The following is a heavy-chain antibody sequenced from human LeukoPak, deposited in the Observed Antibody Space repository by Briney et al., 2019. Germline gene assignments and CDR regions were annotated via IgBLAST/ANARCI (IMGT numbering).Heavy chain of an antibody. CDR1: GFTFDDYG. CDR2: INWNGGST. J-gene: IGHJ4*02. Sequence: GGSLRLSCAASGFTFDDYGMSWVRQAPGKGLEWVSGINWNGGSTGYADSVKGRFTISRDNAKNSLYLQMNSLRAEDTALYHCARGGSSGLTLITFDYWGQGTLVTVSS. D-gene: IGHD6-19*01. CDR3: ARGGSSGLTLITFDY. V-gene: IGHV3-20*01.